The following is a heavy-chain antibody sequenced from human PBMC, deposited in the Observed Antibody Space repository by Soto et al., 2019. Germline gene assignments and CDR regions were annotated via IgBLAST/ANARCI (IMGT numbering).Heavy chain of an antibody. Sequence: SETLSLTCTVSGGSISSYYWSWIRQPPGKGLEWIGYIYYSGSTNYNPSLKSRVTISVDTSKNQFSLKLSSVTAADTAVYYCARYYDFWSGPTWFDPWGQGTLVTVSS. CDR1: GGSISSYY. J-gene: IGHJ5*02. D-gene: IGHD3-3*01. CDR3: ARYYDFWSGPTWFDP. CDR2: IYYSGST. V-gene: IGHV4-59*01.